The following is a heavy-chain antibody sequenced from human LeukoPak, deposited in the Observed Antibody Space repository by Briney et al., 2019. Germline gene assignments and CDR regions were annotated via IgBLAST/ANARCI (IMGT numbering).Heavy chain of an antibody. J-gene: IGHJ6*03. Sequence: GGSLRLSCAASGFSFSSYEINWVRQAPGKGLEWVSYIGSSGSTVYYADSVKGRFTISRDNAKNSLYLQMNSLRAEDTALYYCAKDAHRRKYYYYYYMDVWGEGTTVTISS. CDR1: GFSFSSYE. CDR3: AKDAHRRKYYYYYYMDV. CDR2: IGSSGSTV. V-gene: IGHV3-48*03.